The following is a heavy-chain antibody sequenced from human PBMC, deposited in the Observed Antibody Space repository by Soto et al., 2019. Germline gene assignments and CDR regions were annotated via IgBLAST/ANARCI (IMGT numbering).Heavy chain of an antibody. V-gene: IGHV1-2*02. J-gene: IGHJ4*02. CDR3: ARALSFGSGTFDY. D-gene: IGHD1-26*01. CDR1: GYIFTAYY. CDR2: INPDSGGT. Sequence: QVQLVQSGAEVKKPGASVKVSCKASGYIFTAYYMHWVRQAPGQGLECMGCINPDSGGTKYAQKFQGRVTMTRDTSITTAYLDLSSLRSDDTAVYYCARALSFGSGTFDYWGQGTLLTVSS.